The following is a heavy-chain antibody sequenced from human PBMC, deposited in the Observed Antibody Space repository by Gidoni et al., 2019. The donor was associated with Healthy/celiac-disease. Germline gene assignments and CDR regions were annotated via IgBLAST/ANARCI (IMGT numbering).Heavy chain of an antibody. D-gene: IGHD3-10*01. CDR2: ISYDGSNK. CDR3: ARDKVYYYGSGSYYKGYFDY. Sequence: QVQLVESGGGVVQPGRSLRLSCAASGFPFSSYGLHWVRQAPGKGLEWVAVISYDGSNKYYADSVKGRFTISRDNSKNTLYLQMNSLRAEDTAVYYCARDKVYYYGSGSYYKGYFDYWGQGTLVTVSS. J-gene: IGHJ4*02. CDR1: GFPFSSYG. V-gene: IGHV3-30*03.